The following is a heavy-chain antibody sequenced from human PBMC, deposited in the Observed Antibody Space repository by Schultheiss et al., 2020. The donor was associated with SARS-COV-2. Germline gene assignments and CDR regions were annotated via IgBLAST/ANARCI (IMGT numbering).Heavy chain of an antibody. CDR1: GFTFSSYA. Sequence: GGSLRLSCAASGFTFSSYAMHWVRQAPGKGLEWVAVISYDGSNKYYADSVKGRFTISRDNSKNTLYLQMNSLRAEDTAVYYCARLWGDRGMDVWGQGTTVTVSS. D-gene: IGHD3-10*01. CDR2: ISYDGSNK. V-gene: IGHV3-30*04. CDR3: ARLWGDRGMDV. J-gene: IGHJ6*02.